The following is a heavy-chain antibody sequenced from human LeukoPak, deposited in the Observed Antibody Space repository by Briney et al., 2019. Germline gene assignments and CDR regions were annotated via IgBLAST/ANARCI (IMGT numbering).Heavy chain of an antibody. CDR1: GVSFDDYY. J-gene: IGHJ4*02. CDR2: INHSGYT. V-gene: IGHV4-34*01. D-gene: IGHD4-17*01. CDR3: TRMTTGHDY. Sequence: SETLSLTCAVSGVSFDDYYWAWVRQTPGKGLEWIGEINHSGYTNDSPSLKSRVTLPIDTSRKQFSLNLRSVTVADAGTYYCTRMTTGHDYWDQGTLVTVSS.